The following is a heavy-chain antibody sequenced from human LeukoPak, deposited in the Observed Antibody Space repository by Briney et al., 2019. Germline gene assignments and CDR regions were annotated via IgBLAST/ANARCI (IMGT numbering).Heavy chain of an antibody. CDR2: ISGSGGST. CDR1: GFTFSSYA. D-gene: IGHD1-1*01. Sequence: QAGGFLRLSCAASGFTFSSYAMSWVRQAPGKGLEWVSAISGSGGSTYYADSVKGRFTISRDNSKNTLYLQMNSLRVEDTAIYYCGRDWKLDYWGQGTLVTVSS. CDR3: GRDWKLDY. V-gene: IGHV3-23*01. J-gene: IGHJ4*02.